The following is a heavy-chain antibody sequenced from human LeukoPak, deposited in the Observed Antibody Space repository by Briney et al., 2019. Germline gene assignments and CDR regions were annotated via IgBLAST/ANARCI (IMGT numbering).Heavy chain of an antibody. CDR3: AREAWVLRYFDWLSRADYYFDY. V-gene: IGHV1-46*01. CDR2: INPSGGST. J-gene: IGHJ4*02. D-gene: IGHD3-9*01. Sequence: ASVTVSCKASGYTFTSYYMHWVRQAPGQGLEWMGIINPSGGSTSYAQKFQGRVTMTRDTSTSTVYMELSSLRSEDTAVYYCAREAWVLRYFDWLSRADYYFDYWGQGTLVTVSS. CDR1: GYTFTSYY.